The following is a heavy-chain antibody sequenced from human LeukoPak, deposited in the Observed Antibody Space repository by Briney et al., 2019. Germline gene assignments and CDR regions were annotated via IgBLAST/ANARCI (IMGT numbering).Heavy chain of an antibody. CDR1: GYTFTSYY. J-gene: IGHJ5*02. V-gene: IGHV1-46*01. D-gene: IGHD2-15*01. CDR2: INPGGGST. CDR3: ARVNRVAQFDP. Sequence: ASVTVSCKASGYTFTSYYMHWVRQAPGQGLEWMGIINPGGGSTSYAQKFQGRVTMTRDMSTSTVYMELSSLRSEDTAVYYCARVNRVAQFDPWGQGTLVTVSS.